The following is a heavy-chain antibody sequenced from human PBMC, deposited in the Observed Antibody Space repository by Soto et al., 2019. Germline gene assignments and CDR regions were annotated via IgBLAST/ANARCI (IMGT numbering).Heavy chain of an antibody. D-gene: IGHD3-16*01. CDR1: GGSFNTYY. CDR3: ARAWGGVPDF. V-gene: IGHV4-34*01. Sequence: QVQLQQWGAGLLKPSETLSLTCAVYGGSFNTYYWSWIRQPPGKGLEWIGDINRSGSTNYNPSLKSRVTISVDTSKNQFSLKLSSVTAADTAVYYCARAWGGVPDFWGQGTLVTVSS. CDR2: INRSGST. J-gene: IGHJ4*02.